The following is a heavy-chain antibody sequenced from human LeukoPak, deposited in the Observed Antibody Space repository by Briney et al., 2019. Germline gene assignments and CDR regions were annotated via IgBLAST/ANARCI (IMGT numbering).Heavy chain of an antibody. V-gene: IGHV4-31*03. CDR3: ARVVAATIYQFDH. CDR1: GDSITSAGYY. Sequence: SDTLSLTCTVSGDSITSAGYYWTWVRQYPGKGLEWIGYIYNAGSTYYNPSLTSRVTTSLDTSKNQFSLRLSSVTAADTAVYYCARVVAATIYQFDHWGQGTLVTVS. CDR2: IYNAGST. J-gene: IGHJ4*02. D-gene: IGHD2-15*01.